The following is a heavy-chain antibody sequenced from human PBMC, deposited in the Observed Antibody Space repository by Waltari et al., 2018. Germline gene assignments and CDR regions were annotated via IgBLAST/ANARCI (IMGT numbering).Heavy chain of an antibody. J-gene: IGHJ4*02. Sequence: EVQLVESGGGLVQPGRSLRLSCTASGFTFGDYAMRLFRQAPGKGLEWVGFIRSKAYGGTTEYAASVKGRFTISRDDSKSIAYLQMNSLKTEDTAVYYCTRGYSGYDLGYWGQGTLVTVSS. D-gene: IGHD5-12*01. CDR3: TRGYSGYDLGY. CDR2: IRSKAYGGTT. CDR1: GFTFGDYA. V-gene: IGHV3-49*03.